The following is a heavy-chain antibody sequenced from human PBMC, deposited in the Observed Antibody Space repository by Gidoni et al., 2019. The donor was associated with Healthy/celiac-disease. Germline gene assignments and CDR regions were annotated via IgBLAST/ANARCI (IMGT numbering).Heavy chain of an antibody. J-gene: IGHJ4*02. CDR2: ISSSSSYI. Sequence: EVQLVESGGGLVKPGGSLRLSCAASGFTFSSYSMNWVRQAPGKGLEWVSSISSSSSYIYYADSVKGRFTISRDNAKNSLYLQMNSLRAEDTAVYYCAGEHHGGIAVAGYFDYWGQGTLVTVSS. CDR1: GFTFSSYS. D-gene: IGHD6-19*01. CDR3: AGEHHGGIAVAGYFDY. V-gene: IGHV3-21*01.